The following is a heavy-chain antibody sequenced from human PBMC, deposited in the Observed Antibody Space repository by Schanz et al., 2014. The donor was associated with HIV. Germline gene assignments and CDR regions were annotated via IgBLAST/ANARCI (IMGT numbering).Heavy chain of an antibody. V-gene: IGHV3-23*01. J-gene: IGHJ4*02. CDR3: ARAGVTDLFDH. D-gene: IGHD2-21*02. CDR2: ISGSGDIT. CDR1: GFTFSSYV. Sequence: EVQLWESGGALVQPGGSLRLSCAASGFTFSSYVMSWIRQAPGKGLEWVSAISGSGDITYYADSVKGRFTISRDNSKNTVYLQMNSLRDEDTAVYYCARAGVTDLFDHWGQGTLVTVSS.